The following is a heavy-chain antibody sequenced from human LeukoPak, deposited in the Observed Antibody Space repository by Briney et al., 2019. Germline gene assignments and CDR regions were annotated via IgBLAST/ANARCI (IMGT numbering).Heavy chain of an antibody. CDR2: ISAYNGNT. Sequence: GASVKVSCKASGGTFSSYAISWVRQAPGQGLEWMGWISAYNGNTNYAQKLQGRVTMTTDTSTSTAYMELRSLRSDDTAVYYCARDRWYYDSSGYYRHDAFDIWGQGTMVTVSS. D-gene: IGHD3-22*01. V-gene: IGHV1-18*01. J-gene: IGHJ3*02. CDR1: GGTFSSYA. CDR3: ARDRWYYDSSGYYRHDAFDI.